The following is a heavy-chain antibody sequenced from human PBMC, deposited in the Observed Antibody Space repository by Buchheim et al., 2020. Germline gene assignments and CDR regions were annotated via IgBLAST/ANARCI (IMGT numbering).Heavy chain of an antibody. CDR1: GGSISSYY. CDR2: IYYSGST. CDR3: AIDLSPYKNWFDP. D-gene: IGHD5-24*01. V-gene: IGHV4-59*01. Sequence: QVQLQESGPGLVKPSETLSLTCTVSGGSISSYYWSWIRQPPGKGLEWIGYIYYSGSTNYNPSLKSRVTISVGTSKNQFSLKLNSVTAADTAVYYCAIDLSPYKNWFDPWGQGTL. J-gene: IGHJ5*02.